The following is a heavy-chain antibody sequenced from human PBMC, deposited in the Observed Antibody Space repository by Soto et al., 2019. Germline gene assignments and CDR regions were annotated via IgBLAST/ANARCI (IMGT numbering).Heavy chain of an antibody. CDR2: INPSGGST. Sequence: ASVKVSCKASGYTFTSYYMHWVRQAPGQGLEWMGIINPSGGSTSYAQKFQGRVTMTRDTSTSTVYMELSSLRSEDTAVYYCAREESDSITIFVPARPYYYYGMDVRGQGTTVTVSS. CDR1: GYTFTSYY. D-gene: IGHD3-3*01. J-gene: IGHJ6*02. V-gene: IGHV1-46*01. CDR3: AREESDSITIFVPARPYYYYGMDV.